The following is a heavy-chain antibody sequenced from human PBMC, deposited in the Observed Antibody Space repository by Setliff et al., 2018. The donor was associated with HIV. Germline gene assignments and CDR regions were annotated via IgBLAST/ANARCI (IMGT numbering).Heavy chain of an antibody. CDR2: ISAYNGNT. CDR3: ARGYYNFWSGHYDSRFPNPIDAFDI. V-gene: IGHV1-18*01. J-gene: IGHJ3*02. D-gene: IGHD3-3*01. Sequence: GASVKVSCKASGYTFSSYGISWVRQAPGQGVEWMGWISAYNGNTNYAQKLQGRVTMTTDTSTSTACMELRSLRSDDTAVYYCARGYYNFWSGHYDSRFPNPIDAFDIWGQGTMVTVSS. CDR1: GYTFSSYG.